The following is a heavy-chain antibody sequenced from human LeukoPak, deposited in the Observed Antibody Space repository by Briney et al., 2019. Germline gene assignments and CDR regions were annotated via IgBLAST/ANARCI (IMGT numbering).Heavy chain of an antibody. CDR2: ISGSGGST. Sequence: PGGSLRLSCAASGFTFSSYAMSWVRQAPGKGLEWVSAISGSGGSTYYADSVKGRFTISRDNSKNTLYLQMNSLRAEDTAVYYCAKSSVRFLEWSFSGEWAIDPWGQGTLVTVSS. V-gene: IGHV3-23*01. CDR1: GFTFSSYA. D-gene: IGHD3-3*01. CDR3: AKSSVRFLEWSFSGEWAIDP. J-gene: IGHJ5*02.